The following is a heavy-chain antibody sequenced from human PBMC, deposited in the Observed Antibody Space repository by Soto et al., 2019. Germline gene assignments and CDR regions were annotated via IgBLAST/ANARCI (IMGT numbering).Heavy chain of an antibody. CDR3: ARDGRWQLVPHFDY. Sequence: EVQLVEAGGGLVQPGGSLRLSCAASGFTFSSYWMSWVRQAPGKGLEWVANIKQDGSEKYYVDSVKGRFTISRDNAKNALYRQMNSLRAEDTAVYYCARDGRWQLVPHFDYWGQGTLVTVSS. CDR1: GFTFSSYW. CDR2: IKQDGSEK. J-gene: IGHJ4*02. V-gene: IGHV3-7*05. D-gene: IGHD6-13*01.